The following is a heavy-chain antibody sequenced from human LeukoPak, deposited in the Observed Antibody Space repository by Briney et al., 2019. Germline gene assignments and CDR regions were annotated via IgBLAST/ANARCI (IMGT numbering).Heavy chain of an antibody. V-gene: IGHV1-8*01. D-gene: IGHD7-27*01. CDR2: MNPNNGNT. CDR1: GFTFTSYD. CDR3: ARHLGLRAYYYYGMDV. J-gene: IGHJ6*02. Sequence: ASVKVSCKASGFTFTSYDINWVRQASGQGLEWMGWMNPNNGNTGYAQKFQGRVTMTRDTSISTAYMELSSLRSEDTAVYYCARHLGLRAYYYYGMDVWGQGTTVTVSS.